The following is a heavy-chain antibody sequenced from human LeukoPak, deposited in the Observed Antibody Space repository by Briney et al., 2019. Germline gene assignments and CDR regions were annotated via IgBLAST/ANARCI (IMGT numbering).Heavy chain of an antibody. CDR3: ARALDAAAADCDY. J-gene: IGHJ4*02. CDR1: GFTFSVYY. D-gene: IGHD6-13*01. Sequence: GGSLRLSCAASGFTFSVYYMSWVRQAPGKGLEWVANIKQDGSEKFYVDSVRGRFTISRDNTKNSLYLQMNSLRAEDTAVYYCARALDAAAADCDYWGQGTLVTVSS. V-gene: IGHV3-7*01. CDR2: IKQDGSEK.